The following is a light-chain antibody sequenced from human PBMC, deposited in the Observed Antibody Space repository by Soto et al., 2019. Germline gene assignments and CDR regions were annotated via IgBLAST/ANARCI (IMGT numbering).Light chain of an antibody. Sequence: QSVLTQPASVSGSPGQSITISCTGTSSDVGGYNYVSWYQQHPGKAPKLMIYDVSNRPSGVSNRFSGSKSGNTASLTISGLQAEDEADYYCSSYTSSSPLHWVFGGGTKLTVL. CDR1: SSDVGGYNY. V-gene: IGLV2-14*01. J-gene: IGLJ3*02. CDR2: DVS. CDR3: SSYTSSSPLHWV.